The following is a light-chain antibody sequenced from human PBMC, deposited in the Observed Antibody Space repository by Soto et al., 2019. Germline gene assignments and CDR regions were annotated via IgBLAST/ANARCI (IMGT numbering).Light chain of an antibody. CDR3: QQYHNWPPFT. CDR2: GAY. J-gene: IGKJ3*01. Sequence: EIVMTQSPAALSVSPGESATLSCRASQSVGSHLAWYQQKPGQAPRLLIYGAYYRATGIPARFSGSGSETDFTLTISSLQSEDFSVYYCQQYHNWPPFTFGPGTRGDI. V-gene: IGKV3-15*01. CDR1: QSVGSH.